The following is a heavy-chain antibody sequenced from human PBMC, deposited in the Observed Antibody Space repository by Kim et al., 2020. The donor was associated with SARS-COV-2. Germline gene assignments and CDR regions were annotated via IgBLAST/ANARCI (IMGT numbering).Heavy chain of an antibody. CDR2: STI. J-gene: IGHJ4*02. V-gene: IGHV3-48*04. Sequence: STIHSTDSVNDRLTLSRDSAKNSLYLQMNRLRAEDTAVYYCARVERFDYWGQGTLVTVSS. CDR3: ARVERFDY. D-gene: IGHD1-26*01.